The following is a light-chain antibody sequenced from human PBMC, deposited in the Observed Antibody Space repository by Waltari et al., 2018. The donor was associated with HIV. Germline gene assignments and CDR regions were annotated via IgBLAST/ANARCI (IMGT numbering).Light chain of an antibody. CDR2: GAN. CDR3: QHYNNWPPWT. J-gene: IGKJ1*01. Sequence: EIVMTQSPATLSVSPGERATLSCRASQSISSNLAWYQQKPGQAPRLLIYGANTRATGVPARFSGSGSGTEFILTISSLQSEDFAIYYCQHYNNWPPWTFGQGTKVEIK. CDR1: QSISSN. V-gene: IGKV3-15*01.